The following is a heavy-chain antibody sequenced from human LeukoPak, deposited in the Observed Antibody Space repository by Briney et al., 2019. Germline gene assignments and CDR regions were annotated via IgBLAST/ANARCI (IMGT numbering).Heavy chain of an antibody. D-gene: IGHD6-19*01. J-gene: IGHJ4*02. V-gene: IGHV4-61*08. CDR1: GGSVTSADYY. CDR3: ASFRRRWLAIDY. Sequence: DPSETLSLTCTVSGGSVTSADYYWSWIRQPPGKGLEWIGDIYYSGSTTYPSLKRRITISLDTSKNQFSLNLRSVTAADTAVYYCASFRRRWLAIDYWGQGTLVTVSS. CDR2: IYYSGST.